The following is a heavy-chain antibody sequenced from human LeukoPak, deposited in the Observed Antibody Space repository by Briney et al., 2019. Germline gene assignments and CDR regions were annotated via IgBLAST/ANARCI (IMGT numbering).Heavy chain of an antibody. CDR3: AKGGLWELHNYYYGMDV. CDR2: ISYDGSNK. V-gene: IGHV3-30*18. CDR1: GFTFSSYG. J-gene: IGHJ6*02. D-gene: IGHD1-26*01. Sequence: GRSLRLSCATSGFTFSSYGMHWVRQAPSKGLEWVAVISYDGSNKYYADSVNGRFTISRDNSKNTLYLQMNSLRAEDTAVYYCAKGGLWELHNYYYGMDVWGQGTTVTVSS.